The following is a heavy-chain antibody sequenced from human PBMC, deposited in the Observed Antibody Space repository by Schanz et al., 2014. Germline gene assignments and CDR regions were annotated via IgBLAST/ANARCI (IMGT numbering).Heavy chain of an antibody. Sequence: QVQLVQSGAEVRKPGASVKVFCKASGYTFTRHYIHWVRQAPGQGLEWMGVINPSGGSTIYAQKFQGRVTMTTDTSTSTAYMELRSLRSDDTAVYYCARGGDYIVVLVAVTREYYYHAMDVRGQGTTVTVSS. J-gene: IGHJ6*02. CDR2: INPSGGST. D-gene: IGHD2-15*01. V-gene: IGHV1-46*01. CDR1: GYTFTRHY. CDR3: ARGGDYIVVLVAVTREYYYHAMDV.